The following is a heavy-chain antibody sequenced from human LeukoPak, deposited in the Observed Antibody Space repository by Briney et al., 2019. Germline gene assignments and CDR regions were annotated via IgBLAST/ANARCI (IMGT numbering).Heavy chain of an antibody. CDR3: ARDLIVGAIYYYYGMDV. Sequence: ASVKVSCKASGYTFTGYYMHWVRQAPGQGLEWMGWINPNSGGTNYAQQFQGRVTMTRDTSISTAYMELSRLRSDDTAVYYCARDLIVGAIYYYYGMDVWGQGTTVTVSS. D-gene: IGHD1-26*01. CDR2: INPNSGGT. J-gene: IGHJ6*02. CDR1: GYTFTGYY. V-gene: IGHV1-2*02.